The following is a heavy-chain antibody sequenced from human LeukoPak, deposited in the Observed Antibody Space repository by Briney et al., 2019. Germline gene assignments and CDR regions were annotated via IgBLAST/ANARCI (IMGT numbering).Heavy chain of an antibody. CDR2: INPNSGGT. CDR1: GYTFTGYY. Sequence: GASVNVSCKASGYTFTGYYMHWVRQAPGQGLEWTGWINPNSGGTNFAQKFQGRVTMTRDTSISTAYMELSRLRSDDTAVYYCARKDYYDSSGYDYWGQGTLVTVSS. J-gene: IGHJ4*02. V-gene: IGHV1-2*02. D-gene: IGHD3-22*01. CDR3: ARKDYYDSSGYDY.